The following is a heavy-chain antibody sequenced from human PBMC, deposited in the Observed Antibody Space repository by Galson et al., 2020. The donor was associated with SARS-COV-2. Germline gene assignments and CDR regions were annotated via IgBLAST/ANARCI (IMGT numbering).Heavy chain of an antibody. V-gene: IGHV3-9*01. CDR1: GFTFDDYA. D-gene: IGHD4-17*01. J-gene: IGHJ5*02. CDR3: AKDIYGDYGMHWFDP. CDR2: ISWNSGSI. Sequence: GGSLRLSCAASGFTFDDYAKHWVRQAPGKGLEWVSGISWNSGSIGYADSVKGRFTISRDNAKNSLYLQMNSLRAEDTALYYCAKDIYGDYGMHWFDPWGQGTLVTVSS.